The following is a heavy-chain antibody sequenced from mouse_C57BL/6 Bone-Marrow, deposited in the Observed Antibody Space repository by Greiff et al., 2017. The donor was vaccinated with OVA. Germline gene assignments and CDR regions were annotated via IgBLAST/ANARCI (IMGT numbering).Heavy chain of an antibody. CDR1: GFTFSSYG. CDR2: ISSGGGYT. CDR3: SNWNYGYFSY. Sequence: EVQRVEPGGELVKPGGSLKLSCAASGFTFSSYGMYWVRQSPDKRLEWVGTISSGGGYTNYTYSVKGRFTISRDNAKHTLYLQMSRLNSADTAMYFCSNWNYGYFSYCCQGTAPSVSS. D-gene: IGHD4-1*01. J-gene: IGHJ2*01. V-gene: IGHV5-6*01.